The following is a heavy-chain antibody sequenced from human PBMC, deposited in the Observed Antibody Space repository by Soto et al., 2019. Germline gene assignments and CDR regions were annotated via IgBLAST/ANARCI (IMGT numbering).Heavy chain of an antibody. V-gene: IGHV3-30*18. D-gene: IGHD6-19*01. CDR2: ISYDGSNK. CDR3: AKDGEQWLVHFYFDY. CDR1: GFTFSSYA. Sequence: QVQLVESGGGVVQPGRSLRLSCAASGFTFSSYAMHWVRQAPGKGLEWVAVISYDGSNKYYADSVRGRFTISRDNSKNTLYLQMNSLRADDTAVYYCAKDGEQWLVHFYFDYWGQGTLVTVSS. J-gene: IGHJ4*02.